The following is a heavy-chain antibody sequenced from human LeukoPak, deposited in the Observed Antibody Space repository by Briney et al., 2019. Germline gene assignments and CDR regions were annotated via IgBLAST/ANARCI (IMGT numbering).Heavy chain of an antibody. CDR1: GFTFSSYE. CDR3: ARDTLGEGEDANYAVYYFDY. Sequence: PGGSLRLSCAASGFTFSSYEMNWVRQAPGKGLEWVSYISSSGSTIYYADSVKGRFTISRDNAKNSLDLQMNSLRADDTAFYYCARDTLGEGEDANYAVYYFDYWGQGTVVTVSS. J-gene: IGHJ4*02. D-gene: IGHD4/OR15-4a*01. CDR2: ISSSGSTI. V-gene: IGHV3-48*03.